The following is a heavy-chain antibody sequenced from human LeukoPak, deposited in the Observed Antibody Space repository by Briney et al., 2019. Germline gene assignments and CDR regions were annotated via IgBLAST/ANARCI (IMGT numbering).Heavy chain of an antibody. CDR3: ARLTKGRFFDYFFDF. J-gene: IGHJ4*02. CDR2: IYYSGTT. V-gene: IGHV4-39*01. D-gene: IGHD3-9*01. Sequence: PSETLSLTCTVSGVSVSGTNFCWGWVRQPPGMGLEWIGNIYYSGTTSSNPSLNSRVSVSVDTSTNQFSLKMTSVTAADTAVYYCARLTKGRFFDYFFDFWGQGALVTVSS. CDR1: GVSVSGTNFC.